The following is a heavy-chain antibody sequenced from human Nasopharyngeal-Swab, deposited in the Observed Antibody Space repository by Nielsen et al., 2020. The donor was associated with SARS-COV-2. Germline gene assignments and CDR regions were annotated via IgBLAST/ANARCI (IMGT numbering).Heavy chain of an antibody. V-gene: IGHV4-34*01. Sequence: WIRQPPGKGPEWIGEINHSGSTNYNPSLKSRVTISVDTSKNQFSLKLSSVTAADTAVYYCASVGSSSWYQLWFDPWGQGTLVTVSS. CDR2: INHSGST. D-gene: IGHD6-13*01. CDR3: ASVGSSSWYQLWFDP. J-gene: IGHJ5*02.